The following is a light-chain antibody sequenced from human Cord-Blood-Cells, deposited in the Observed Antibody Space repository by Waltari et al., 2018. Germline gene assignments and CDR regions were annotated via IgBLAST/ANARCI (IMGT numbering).Light chain of an antibody. CDR2: DAS. Sequence: IVLPHPPATLFLSPEERAPPSCRASQIVSSYLAWYQQKPGQPPRLLIYDASNRATGIPARFIGSGSGTDFTLTISSLEPEDFAVYYCQQRSNWPPWTFGQGTKVEIK. V-gene: IGKV3-11*01. J-gene: IGKJ1*01. CDR3: QQRSNWPPWT. CDR1: QIVSSY.